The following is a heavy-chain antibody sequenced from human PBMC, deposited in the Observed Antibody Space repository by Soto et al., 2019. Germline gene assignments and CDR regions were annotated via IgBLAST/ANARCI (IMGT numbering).Heavy chain of an antibody. CDR2: FDPEDGET. CDR1: GYTLTELS. D-gene: IGHD3-3*01. J-gene: IGHJ4*02. Sequence: ASVKVSCKVSGYTLTELSMHWVRQAPGKGLEWMGGFDPEDGETIYAQKFQGRVTMTEDTSTDTAHMELSSLRSEDTAVYYCAALWSGYYTADYWGQGTLVTVSS. V-gene: IGHV1-24*01. CDR3: AALWSGYYTADY.